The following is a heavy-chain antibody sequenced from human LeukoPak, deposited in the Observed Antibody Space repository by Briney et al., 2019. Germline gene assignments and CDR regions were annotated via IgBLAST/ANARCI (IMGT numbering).Heavy chain of an antibody. J-gene: IGHJ4*02. V-gene: IGHV1-2*02. D-gene: IGHD3-22*01. CDR1: GYTFTGYY. CDR2: INPNSGGT. Sequence: ASVKVSCKASGYTFTGYYMHWVRQAPGQGLEWMGWINPNSGGTNFAQKFQGRVTMTRDTSISTAYMELGRLRSDDTAVYYCARVMHDSSGYYYVFDYWGQGTLVTVSS. CDR3: ARVMHDSSGYYYVFDY.